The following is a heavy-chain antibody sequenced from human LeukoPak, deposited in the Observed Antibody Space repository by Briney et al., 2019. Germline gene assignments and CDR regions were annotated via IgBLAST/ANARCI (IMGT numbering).Heavy chain of an antibody. J-gene: IGHJ1*01. V-gene: IGHV3-30*18. CDR3: AKDLSQGSSGWAENFQH. Sequence: GGSLRLSCAASGFTFSSYGMHWVRQAPGKGLEWVAVISYDGSNKCYADSVKGRFTISRDNSKNTLYLQMNSLRAEDTAVYYCAKDLSQGSSGWAENFQHWGQGTLVTVSS. D-gene: IGHD6-19*01. CDR2: ISYDGSNK. CDR1: GFTFSSYG.